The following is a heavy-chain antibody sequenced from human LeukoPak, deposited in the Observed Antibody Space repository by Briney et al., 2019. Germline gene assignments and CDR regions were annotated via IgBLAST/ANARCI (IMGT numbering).Heavy chain of an antibody. J-gene: IGHJ3*02. V-gene: IGHV3-48*03. D-gene: IGHD2-21*02. CDR1: GVTFSSYE. CDR3: ARSYVVVTAIEAFDI. Sequence: SGGALSLSCAASGVTFSSYEMNWVREAPGKGLEWVSYISSSGSTIYYADSVKGRFTISRDNAKNSLYLQMNSLRAEDTAVYYCARSYVVVTAIEAFDIWGQGTMVTVSS. CDR2: ISSSGSTI.